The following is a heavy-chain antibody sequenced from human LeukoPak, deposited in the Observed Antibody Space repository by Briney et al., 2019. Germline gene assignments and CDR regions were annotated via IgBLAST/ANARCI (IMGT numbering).Heavy chain of an antibody. J-gene: IGHJ5*02. CDR1: GYTFTSYD. D-gene: IGHD2-15*01. V-gene: IGHV1-8*01. CDR2: MNPNSGNT. CDR3: ARGVGYCSGGSCYYTTVYNWFDP. Sequence: SVKVSCKASGYTFTSYDINWVRQATGQGLEWMGWMNPNSGNTGYAQKFQGRVTMTRNTSISTAYMELSSLRSEDTAVYYCARGVGYCSGGSCYYTTVYNWFDPWGQGTLVTVSS.